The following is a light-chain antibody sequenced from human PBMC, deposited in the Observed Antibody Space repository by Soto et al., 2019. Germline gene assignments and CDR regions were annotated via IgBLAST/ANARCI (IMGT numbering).Light chain of an antibody. CDR3: QQLNSYPLT. J-gene: IGKJ4*01. V-gene: IGKV1-9*01. Sequence: DIPMTQSPSTLSGSVGDRVTITCRASQGISSYLAWYLQKPGKAPKLLIYAASTLQSGVPSRFSGSGSGTELTLTISSLQPEDFATYCCQQLNSYPLTLGGGTKVDIK. CDR1: QGISSY. CDR2: AAS.